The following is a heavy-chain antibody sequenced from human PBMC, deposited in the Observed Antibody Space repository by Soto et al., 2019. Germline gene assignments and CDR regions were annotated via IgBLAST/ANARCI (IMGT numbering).Heavy chain of an antibody. CDR1: GFTFSSYG. CDR2: IWFDGSNK. Sequence: PGGSLRRSCAACGFTFSSYGMHWVRQAPGKGLEWVAVIWFDGSNKYYADSVKGRFTISRDNSKNTLYLQMNSLRAEDTAVYYCARDRKYYDSSGYYPVDWGQGTLVTVSS. V-gene: IGHV3-33*01. J-gene: IGHJ4*02. CDR3: ARDRKYYDSSGYYPVD. D-gene: IGHD3-22*01.